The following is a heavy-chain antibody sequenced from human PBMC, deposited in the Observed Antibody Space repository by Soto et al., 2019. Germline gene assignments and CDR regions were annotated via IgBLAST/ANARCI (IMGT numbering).Heavy chain of an antibody. D-gene: IGHD6-19*01. V-gene: IGHV4-4*02. CDR2: ISHIGSV. Sequence: QVLLQESGPGLVQPSGTLSLSCVVSGVSISSNYYWGWVRQPPGKGLEWLGDISHIGSVNYNPSLKSRVTISMDKSQNQFSLKVTSVTAADTAVYYFARSFGWYAIDYWGQGTLVIVSS. CDR1: GVSISSNYY. CDR3: ARSFGWYAIDY. J-gene: IGHJ4*02.